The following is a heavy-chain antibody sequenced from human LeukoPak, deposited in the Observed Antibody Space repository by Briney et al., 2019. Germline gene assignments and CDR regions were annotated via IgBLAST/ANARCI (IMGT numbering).Heavy chain of an antibody. V-gene: IGHV3-48*03. CDR3: ARDKFWHSSSFGAPDWFDP. CDR1: GFTFSSYE. J-gene: IGHJ5*02. Sequence: GGSLRLSCAASGFTFSSYEMNWVRQAPGKGLEWVSYISSSGSTIYYADPVKGRFTISRDNAKNSLYLQMNSLRAEDTAVYYCARDKFWHSSSFGAPDWFDPWGQGTLVTVSS. D-gene: IGHD6-13*01. CDR2: ISSSGSTI.